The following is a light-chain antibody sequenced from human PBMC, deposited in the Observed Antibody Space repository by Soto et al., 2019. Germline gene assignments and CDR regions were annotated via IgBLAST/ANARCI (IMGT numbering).Light chain of an antibody. V-gene: IGKV3-15*01. CDR3: QQYNNWPPIT. J-gene: IGKJ5*01. CDR2: GAS. CDR1: QTISAN. Sequence: IVMTQSPATLSVSPGERATLSCSASQTISANLAWYQQRPGQAPRLLIYGASTRATGIPARFSGIGSGTEFTLTISSLQSEDFAVYYCQQYNNWPPITFGQGTRLEIK.